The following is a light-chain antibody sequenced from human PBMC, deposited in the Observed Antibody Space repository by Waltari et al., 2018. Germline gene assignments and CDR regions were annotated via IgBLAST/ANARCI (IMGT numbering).Light chain of an antibody. J-gene: IGLJ2*01. CDR1: SSAVEGFNF. V-gene: IGLV2-14*03. Sequence: QSALTQPASMSGSPGQSITISCTGTSSAVEGFNFVSWYQQYPGKAPNLIIYDVANRPSGVSHRFSGSRSDNTASLTISGLQAEDEADYYCSSYTSVNTRFGGGTKLTVL. CDR3: SSYTSVNTR. CDR2: DVA.